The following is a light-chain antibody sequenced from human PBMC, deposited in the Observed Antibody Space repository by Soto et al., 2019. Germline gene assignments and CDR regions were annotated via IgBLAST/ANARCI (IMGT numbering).Light chain of an antibody. CDR2: EVS. CDR1: SSDVGGYIF. V-gene: IGLV2-23*02. J-gene: IGLJ1*01. Sequence: QSVLTQPASVSGSPGQSITISCTGTSSDVGGYIFVSWYQQHPGKAPKLIIYEVSKRPSGVSNRFSGSKSGNTASLTISGLQAEEEADYFCCSSAASTTSVFGTGTKVTVL. CDR3: CSSAASTTSV.